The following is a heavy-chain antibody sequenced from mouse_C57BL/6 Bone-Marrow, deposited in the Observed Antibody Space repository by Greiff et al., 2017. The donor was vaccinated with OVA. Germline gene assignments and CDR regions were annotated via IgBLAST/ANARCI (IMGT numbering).Heavy chain of an antibody. Sequence: VQLQQSDAELVKPGASVKISCKVSGYTFTDHTIHWMKQRPEQGLEWIGYIYPRDGSTKYNEKFKGKATLTADKSSSTAYMQLNSLTSEDSAVYICARWITTVPKRGYYFDYWGQGTTLTVSS. CDR2: IYPRDGST. D-gene: IGHD1-1*01. J-gene: IGHJ2*01. CDR1: GYTFTDHT. V-gene: IGHV1-78*01. CDR3: ARWITTVPKRGYYFDY.